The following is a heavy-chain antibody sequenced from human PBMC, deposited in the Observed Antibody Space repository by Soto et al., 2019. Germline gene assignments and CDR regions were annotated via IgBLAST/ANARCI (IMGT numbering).Heavy chain of an antibody. CDR2: INHSGST. CDR3: ARGGYYYYYGMDV. Sequence: SETLSLTCAVYGGSFSGYYWSWIRQPPGKGLEWIGEINHSGSTNYNPSLKSRVTISVDTSKNQFSLKLSSVTAADTAVYYCARGGYYYYYGMDVWGQGTTVTVSS. V-gene: IGHV4-34*01. CDR1: GGSFSGYY. J-gene: IGHJ6*02.